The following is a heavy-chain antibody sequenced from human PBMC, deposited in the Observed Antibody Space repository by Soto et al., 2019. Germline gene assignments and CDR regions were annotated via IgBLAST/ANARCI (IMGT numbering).Heavy chain of an antibody. Sequence: QVQLQESGPGLVKPSQTLSLTCSVSGASINRGVPYWTWIRQHPGKGLEWIGYISYSGSTYYNPSLKSRLTISVDTSKNQFSLELISATAADTAVYYCAKTSGSYTLDYWGQGTLVTVSS. CDR2: ISYSGST. D-gene: IGHD1-26*01. CDR1: GASINRGVPY. CDR3: AKTSGSYTLDY. J-gene: IGHJ4*02. V-gene: IGHV4-31*03.